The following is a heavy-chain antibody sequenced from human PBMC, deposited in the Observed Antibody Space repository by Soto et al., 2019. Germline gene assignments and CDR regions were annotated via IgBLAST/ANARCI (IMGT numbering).Heavy chain of an antibody. CDR3: ARDRHYDSSGYYYDYYYYGMDG. V-gene: IGHV1-69*13. Sequence: SVKVSCKASGGTFSSYAISWVRQAPGQGLEWMGGIIPIFGTANYAQKFQGRVTITADESTSTAYMELSSLRSEETAVYYCARDRHYDSSGYYYDYYYYGMDGWGQGTTVTVSS. D-gene: IGHD3-22*01. CDR2: IIPIFGTA. CDR1: GGTFSSYA. J-gene: IGHJ6*02.